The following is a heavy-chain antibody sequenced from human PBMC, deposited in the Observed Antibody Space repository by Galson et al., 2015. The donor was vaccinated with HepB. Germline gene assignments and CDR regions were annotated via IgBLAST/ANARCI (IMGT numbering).Heavy chain of an antibody. D-gene: IGHD3-3*01. Sequence: SLRLSCAASGFTFSSYAMSWVRQAPGKGLEWVSAISGSGGSTYYADSVKGRFTISRDNSKNTLYLQMNSLRAEDTAVYYCAKDVYDFWSGYSTQPLNMDVWAKGPRSPSP. J-gene: IGHJ6*03. CDR3: AKDVYDFWSGYSTQPLNMDV. CDR2: ISGSGGST. V-gene: IGHV3-23*01. CDR1: GFTFSSYA.